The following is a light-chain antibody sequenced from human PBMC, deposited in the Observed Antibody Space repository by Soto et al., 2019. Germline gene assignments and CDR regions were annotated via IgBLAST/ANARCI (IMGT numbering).Light chain of an antibody. Sequence: QSALTQPASVSGSPGQSITISCTGTSSDVGGYSRVSWYQHHPGKAPKLMIYEVSDRPSGVSNRFSGSKSGNTASLTISGLQAEDEADYYCNSYTSSNTRVFGNGTRSPS. CDR2: EVS. V-gene: IGLV2-14*01. J-gene: IGLJ1*01. CDR3: NSYTSSNTRV. CDR1: SSDVGGYSR.